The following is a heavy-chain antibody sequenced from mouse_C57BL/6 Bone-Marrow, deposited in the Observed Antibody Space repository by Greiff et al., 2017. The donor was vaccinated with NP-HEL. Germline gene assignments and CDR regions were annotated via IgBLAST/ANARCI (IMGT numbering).Heavy chain of an antibody. Sequence: VHVKQSVAELVRPGASVKLSCTASGFNIKNTYMHWVKQRPEQGLEWIGRIDPANGNTKYAPKFQGKATITADTSSNTAYLQLSSLTSEDTAIYYCARSPTTVVATRGYYFDYWGQGTTLTVSS. J-gene: IGHJ2*01. D-gene: IGHD1-1*01. V-gene: IGHV14-3*01. CDR3: ARSPTTVVATRGYYFDY. CDR1: GFNIKNTY. CDR2: IDPANGNT.